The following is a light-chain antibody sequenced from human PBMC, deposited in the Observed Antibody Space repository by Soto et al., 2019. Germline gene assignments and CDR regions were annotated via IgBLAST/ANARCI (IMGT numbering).Light chain of an antibody. CDR1: QSVSSSY. V-gene: IGKV3-20*01. J-gene: IGKJ3*01. Sequence: EIVLTQSPGTLSLSPGERATLSCRASQSVSSSYLDWYQQKPGQAPRLLIYGASSRATGTPDRFSGSGSGTDFTLTISRLEPEDFAVYYCQQDGSSLFTFGGGTKVDIK. CDR3: QQDGSSLFT. CDR2: GAS.